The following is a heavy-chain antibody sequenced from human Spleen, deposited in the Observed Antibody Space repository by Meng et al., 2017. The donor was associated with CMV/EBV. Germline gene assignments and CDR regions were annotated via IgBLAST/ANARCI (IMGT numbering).Heavy chain of an antibody. CDR3: ARDVDIAVVATGAFDL. CDR1: GYSFLTYG. D-gene: IGHD6-19*01. J-gene: IGHJ3*01. V-gene: IGHV1-18*01. Sequence: ASVKVSCKASGYSFLTYGISWLRRASGQGLEWMGWISAHNANINYAQKFQGRITMTTDTSTSTTYMELRTLRSDDTAVYYCARDVDIAVVATGAFDLWGQGTMVTVSS. CDR2: ISAHNANI.